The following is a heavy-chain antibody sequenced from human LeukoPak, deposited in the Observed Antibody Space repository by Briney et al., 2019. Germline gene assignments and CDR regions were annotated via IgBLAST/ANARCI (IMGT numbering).Heavy chain of an antibody. J-gene: IGHJ4*02. D-gene: IGHD6-19*01. CDR3: XRDXYNXGAXGXFDX. CDR1: GFTFSDYY. V-gene: IGHV3-11*04. CDR2: ISSRGDTI. Sequence: GGSLRLSCTASGFTFSDYYMTWIRQAPGKGLEWVSYISSRGDTIYYADSVKGRFTISRDNAKNSLYLQMNSLGAGDTAVYYCXRDXYNXGAXGXFDXXGQGTLVT.